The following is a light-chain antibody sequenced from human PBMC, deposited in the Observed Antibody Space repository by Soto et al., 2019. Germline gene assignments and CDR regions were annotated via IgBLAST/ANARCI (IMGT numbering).Light chain of an antibody. J-gene: IGLJ3*02. CDR3: SSYAAINKFYVV. CDR1: SSYVGGYNY. Sequence: QSVLTQPPSASGSPGQSVTISCTGTSSYVGGYNYVSWYQQYPGRAPTLMSYEVTKRPSGVPDRFSGSKSGNTASLTVSGLHAEDEDDYYCSSYAAINKFYVVFGRGTKLTV. CDR2: EVT. V-gene: IGLV2-8*01.